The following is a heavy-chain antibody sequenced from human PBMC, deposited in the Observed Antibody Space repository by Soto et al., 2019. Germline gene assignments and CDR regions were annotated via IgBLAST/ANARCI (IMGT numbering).Heavy chain of an antibody. CDR2: VYYSGST. Sequence: PSETMSLTCTVAGGSIRRRSCYLGWDRQPPGKGLEWIGSVYYSGSTYYNPSLESRVTISVDKSKNQCSLKLMSLSAADTAVYYCGRLEGLATISYYFDYWGQGALVTVSS. CDR1: GGSIRRRSCY. V-gene: IGHV4-39*01. D-gene: IGHD3-9*01. J-gene: IGHJ4*02. CDR3: GRLEGLATISYYFDY.